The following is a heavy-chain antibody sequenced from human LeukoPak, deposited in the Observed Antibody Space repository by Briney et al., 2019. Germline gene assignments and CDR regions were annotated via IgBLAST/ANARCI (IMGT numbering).Heavy chain of an antibody. CDR1: GFTFSSYT. J-gene: IGHJ6*03. CDR3: AKGNDYYYMDV. D-gene: IGHD2-8*01. V-gene: IGHV3-23*01. CDR2: INNSGGST. Sequence: GGSLRLSCADSGFTFSSYTMNWVRQAPGKGLEWVSSINNSGGSTHSADSVKGRFTISRDNSKNTLCLQMNNLRAEDTAVYYCAKGNDYYYMDVWGKGTTVTVSS.